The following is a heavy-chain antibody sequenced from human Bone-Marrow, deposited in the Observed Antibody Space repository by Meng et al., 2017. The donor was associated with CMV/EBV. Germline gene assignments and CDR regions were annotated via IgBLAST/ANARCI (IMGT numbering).Heavy chain of an antibody. J-gene: IGHJ6*02. Sequence: SETLSLTCTVSGGSINTDHYCWGWIRQPPGKGLEWIGNFCYSGTTSYNPSLNSRVSMSVDTSKSRFSLTLRSVTAADTAVYYCAREAVVPAAIGAYYYGMDVWGQGTTVTVSS. CDR2: FCYSGTT. V-gene: IGHV4-39*02. CDR1: GGSINTDHYC. CDR3: AREAVVPAAIGAYYYGMDV. D-gene: IGHD2-2*02.